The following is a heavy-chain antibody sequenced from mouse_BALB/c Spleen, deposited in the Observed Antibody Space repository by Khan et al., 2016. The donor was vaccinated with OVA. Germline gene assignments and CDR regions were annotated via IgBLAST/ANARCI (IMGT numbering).Heavy chain of an antibody. Sequence: QVQLQQSGAELARPGASVKMSCKASGYTFSNYTMHWLKQRPGQGLEWIGYINPSTSYTYYNQKFNDRATLTADNSSSTAYMQLSSLTSADSAVYYCASYCRYPAWVAYWGQGTLVTVSA. CDR2: INPSTSYT. V-gene: IGHV1-4*01. J-gene: IGHJ3*01. CDR3: ASYCRYPAWVAY. D-gene: IGHD2-14*01. CDR1: GYTFSNYT.